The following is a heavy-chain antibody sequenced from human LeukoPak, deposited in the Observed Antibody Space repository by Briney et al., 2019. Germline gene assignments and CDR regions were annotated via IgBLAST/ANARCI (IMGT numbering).Heavy chain of an antibody. CDR1: GFTFDDYG. CDR2: INWNGGST. Sequence: PGGSLRLSCAASGFTFDDYGMSWVRQAPGKGLEWVSGINWNGGSTGYADSVKGRFTISRDNAKNSLYLQMNSLRAEDTGLYYCARDARWDYGFWSGYIPYYMDVWGKGTTVTVSS. D-gene: IGHD3-3*01. V-gene: IGHV3-20*04. J-gene: IGHJ6*03. CDR3: ARDARWDYGFWSGYIPYYMDV.